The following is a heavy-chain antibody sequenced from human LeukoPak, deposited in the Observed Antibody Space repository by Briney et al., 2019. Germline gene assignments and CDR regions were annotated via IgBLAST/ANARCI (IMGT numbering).Heavy chain of an antibody. CDR2: IYHSGST. Sequence: PSETLSLTCAVSGVSISSSNWWSWVRQPPGKGLEWIGEIYHSGSTNYNPSLKSRVTISVDKSKNHFSLKLSSVTAADTAVYYCARVGYCSSTSCHNWFDPWGQGTLVTVSS. CDR1: GVSISSSNW. D-gene: IGHD2-2*01. CDR3: ARVGYCSSTSCHNWFDP. J-gene: IGHJ5*02. V-gene: IGHV4-4*02.